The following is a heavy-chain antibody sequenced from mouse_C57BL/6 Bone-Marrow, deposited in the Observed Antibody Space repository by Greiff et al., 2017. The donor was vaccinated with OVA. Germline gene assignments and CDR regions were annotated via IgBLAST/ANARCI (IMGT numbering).Heavy chain of an antibody. CDR3: ARGGYSKTSYWYFDV. CDR1: GYTFTSYG. CDR2: IYIGNGYT. V-gene: IGHV1-58*01. Sequence: EVQLQQSGAELVRPGSSVKMSCKTSGYTFTSYGINWVKQRPGQGLEWLGYIYIGNGYTEYNEKFMGKATLTSDPSSSTAYMQLSSLTSEDSAIYCCARGGYSKTSYWYFDVWGTGTTVTGAS. D-gene: IGHD2-5*01. J-gene: IGHJ1*03.